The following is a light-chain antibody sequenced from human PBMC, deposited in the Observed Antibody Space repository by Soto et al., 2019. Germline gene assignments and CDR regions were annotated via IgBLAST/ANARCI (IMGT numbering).Light chain of an antibody. CDR2: DVS. J-gene: IGLJ2*01. V-gene: IGLV2-14*01. Sequence: QSVLTQPASVSGSPGQSITISCTGTSSDVGGYNYVSWYQQHPGKAPKLMIYDVSNRPSGVSNRFSGSKSGNTASLAISGLQAEDEDDYYCSSYTSSSPLEVFGGGTPLTVL. CDR3: SSYTSSSPLEV. CDR1: SSDVGGYNY.